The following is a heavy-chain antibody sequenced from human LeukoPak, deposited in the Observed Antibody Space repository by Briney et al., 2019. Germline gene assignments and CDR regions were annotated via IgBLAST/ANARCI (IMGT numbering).Heavy chain of an antibody. CDR2: ISAYNGNT. Sequence: ASVKVSCRASGYTFTGYGISWVRQAPGQGLEWMGWISAYNGNTNYAQKLQGRVTMTTDTSTSTAYMELRSLRSDDTAVYYCARLGMGTVKGGLGYWGQGTLVTVSS. J-gene: IGHJ4*02. V-gene: IGHV1-18*01. CDR3: ARLGMGTVKGGLGY. CDR1: GYTFTGYG. D-gene: IGHD4-17*01.